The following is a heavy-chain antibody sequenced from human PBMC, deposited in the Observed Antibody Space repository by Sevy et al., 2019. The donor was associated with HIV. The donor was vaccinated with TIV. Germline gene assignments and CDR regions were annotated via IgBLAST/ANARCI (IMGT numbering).Heavy chain of an antibody. CDR2: LSSSFDI. V-gene: IGHV3-21*01. J-gene: IGHJ6*02. CDR3: VQEIGAKNHV. Sequence: GGSLRLSCAASGFTFSVYSMNWVRLAPGKGLEWVSYLSSSFDINDADSLKGRITVSRDNAKNVLYLQMNSLRADDTAVYYCVQEIGAKNHVWGQGTTVTVSS. CDR1: GFTFSVYS. D-gene: IGHD3-22*01.